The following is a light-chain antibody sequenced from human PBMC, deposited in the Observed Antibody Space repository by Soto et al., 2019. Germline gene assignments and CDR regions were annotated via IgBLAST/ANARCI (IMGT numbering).Light chain of an antibody. J-gene: IGLJ2*01. Sequence: QSVLTQPASVSGSPGQSITISCTGTTSNVGSYNLVSWYQQHPGRAPKLMLYEGTKRPSGVSDRFSGSKSGNTASLTISALQPEDEADYYCCSYAGSTTLLFGGGTKLTVL. CDR2: EGT. CDR1: TSNVGSYNL. CDR3: CSYAGSTTLL. V-gene: IGLV2-23*01.